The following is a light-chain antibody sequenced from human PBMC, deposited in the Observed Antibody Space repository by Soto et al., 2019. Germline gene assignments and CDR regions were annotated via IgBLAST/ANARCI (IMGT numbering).Light chain of an antibody. V-gene: IGKV3-15*01. Sequence: EIVMTQSPATLSVSPGERATLSCRASQSVSSNLAWYQQKPGQAPRLLIYDTSTRATGIPARFSGSGSGTEFTLTISSLQSEDFAVYHCQQYNNWPRTFGGGTTVEIK. CDR2: DTS. CDR1: QSVSSN. J-gene: IGKJ4*01. CDR3: QQYNNWPRT.